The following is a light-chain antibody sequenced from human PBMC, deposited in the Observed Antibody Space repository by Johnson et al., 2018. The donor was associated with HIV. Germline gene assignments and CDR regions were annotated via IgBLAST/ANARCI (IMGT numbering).Light chain of an antibody. CDR1: SYNIGNNY. V-gene: IGLV1-51*01. CDR2: DNN. J-gene: IGLJ1*01. CDR3: GTWDISLSAGGV. Sequence: QSVLTQPPSVSAAPGQKVTISCSGSSYNIGNNYESWYQQLPGTAPKLLIYDNNKRPSGIPDRFSGSKSGTSATLGITGLQTGDEAVYYCGTWDISLSAGGVFGPGTKVTVL.